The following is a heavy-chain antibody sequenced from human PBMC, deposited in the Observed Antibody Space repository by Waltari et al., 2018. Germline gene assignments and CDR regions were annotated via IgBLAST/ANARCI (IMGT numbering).Heavy chain of an antibody. CDR1: GFSFSIYA. V-gene: IGHV3-64*01. D-gene: IGHD2-21*01. CDR3: ARSPDQPDSLDYYMDV. J-gene: IGHJ6*03. Sequence: EVQLVESGGGLVQPGGSLRLSCAASGFSFSIYAMHWVRQAPGKGLEYVSAISSNAVSTYYANSMKGRLSISRDNSKNTLYLQMGSLRAEDMAVYYCARSPDQPDSLDYYMDVWGKGTTVTVSS. CDR2: ISSNAVST.